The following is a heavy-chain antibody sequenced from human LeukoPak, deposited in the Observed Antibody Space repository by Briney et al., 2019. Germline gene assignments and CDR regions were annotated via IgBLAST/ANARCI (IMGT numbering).Heavy chain of an antibody. D-gene: IGHD2-2*01. CDR3: VSTGSQLDY. V-gene: IGHV3-7*01. CDR1: GFSFSSYW. CDR2: IKQDGSQK. J-gene: IGHJ4*02. Sequence: GGSLRLSCAASGFSFSSYWMTWVRQAPGKGLEWVANIKQDGSQKYYVDSVKSRFTISRDNARNSLYLQMNSLRAEDTAVYYCVSTGSQLDYWGQGTLVTVSS.